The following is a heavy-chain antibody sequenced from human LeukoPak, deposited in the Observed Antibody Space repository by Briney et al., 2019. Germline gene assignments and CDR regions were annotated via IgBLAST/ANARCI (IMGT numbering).Heavy chain of an antibody. D-gene: IGHD3-16*02. CDR2: INPNSGGT. V-gene: IGHV1-2*02. J-gene: IGHJ4*02. CDR1: GYTFTGYY. CDR3: ARDGYDYVWGSYRYTTFDY. Sequence: ASVKVSCKASGYTFTGYYMHWVRQAPGQGLEWVGWINPNSGGTNYAQKFQGRVTMTRDTSISTAYMELSRLRSDDTAVYYCARDGYDYVWGSYRYTTFDYWGQGTLVTVSS.